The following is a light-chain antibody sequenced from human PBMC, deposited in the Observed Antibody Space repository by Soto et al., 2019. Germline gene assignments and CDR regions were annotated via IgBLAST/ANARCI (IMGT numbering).Light chain of an antibody. J-gene: IGKJ4*01. CDR2: GVS. Sequence: EIMMTQSPATLSVSPGERATLSCRASQSVSSSLAWYQQKPGQAPRLLIYGVSIRATGIPARFSGSGSGTESSLTISSLQSEDFALYYCQQSNNGGDTFGGGTKVEIK. CDR1: QSVSSS. CDR3: QQSNNGGDT. V-gene: IGKV3D-15*01.